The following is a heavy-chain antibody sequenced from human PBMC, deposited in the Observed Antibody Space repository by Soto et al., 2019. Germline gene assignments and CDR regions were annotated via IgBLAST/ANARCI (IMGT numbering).Heavy chain of an antibody. V-gene: IGHV1-46*01. D-gene: IGHD2-21*01. J-gene: IGHJ3*02. CDR1: GYTFTSYY. CDR2: INPSGGST. CDR3: ARAPLLTNAFDI. Sequence: QVQLVQSGAEVKKPGASVKVSCKASGYTFTSYYMHWVRQAPGQGLEWMGIINPSGGSTSYAQKFQGRVTMTRNTSTSTVYMELSSLRSEDTAVYYCARAPLLTNAFDIWGQGTMVTVSS.